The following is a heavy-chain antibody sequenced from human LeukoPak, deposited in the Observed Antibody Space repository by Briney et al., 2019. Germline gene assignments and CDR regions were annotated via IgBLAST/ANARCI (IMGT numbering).Heavy chain of an antibody. CDR2: IYYSGST. D-gene: IGHD3-22*01. CDR3: ARTRTYYYDSSGFSEIVDAFDI. V-gene: IGHV4-59*11. J-gene: IGHJ3*02. CDR1: GGSISSHY. Sequence: SETLSLTCTVSGGSISSHYWSWIRQPPGKGLEWIGYIYYSGSTNYNPSLKSRVTISVDTSKNQFSLKLSSVTAADTAVYYCARTRTYYYDSSGFSEIVDAFDIWGQGTMVTVSS.